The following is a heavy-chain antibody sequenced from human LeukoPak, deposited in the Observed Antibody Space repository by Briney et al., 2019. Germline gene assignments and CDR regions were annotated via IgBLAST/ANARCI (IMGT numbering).Heavy chain of an antibody. J-gene: IGHJ4*02. CDR3: ARHRIPAALASAFDY. CDR1: GGSISSSSYY. D-gene: IGHD2-2*01. Sequence: SETLSLTCTVSGGSISSSSYYWDWIRQPPGKGLEWIGAVYYSGNTNYNPSLKSRVTISVDTSKNQFSLKLSSVTAADTAVYYCARHRIPAALASAFDYWGQGTLVTVSS. CDR2: VYYSGNT. V-gene: IGHV4-39*01.